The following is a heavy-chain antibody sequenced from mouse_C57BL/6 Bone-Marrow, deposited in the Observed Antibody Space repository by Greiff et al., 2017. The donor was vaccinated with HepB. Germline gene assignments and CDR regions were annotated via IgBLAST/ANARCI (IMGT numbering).Heavy chain of an antibody. CDR1: GFNFKNTY. CDR2: IDPANGNT. CDR3: ARAYCNPFAY. V-gene: IGHV14-3*01. J-gene: IGHJ3*01. Sequence: VQLQQSVAELVRPGASVKLSCTASGFNFKNTYMHWVKQRPEQGLEWIGRIDPANGNTKYAPKVQGKATITADTSSNTAYLQLSSLTSKDTAIYYCARAYCNPFAYWGQGTLVTVSA. D-gene: IGHD2-1*01.